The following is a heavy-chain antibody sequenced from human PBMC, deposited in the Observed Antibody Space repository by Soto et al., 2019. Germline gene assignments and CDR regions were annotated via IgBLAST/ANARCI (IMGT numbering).Heavy chain of an antibody. J-gene: IGHJ4*02. Sequence: EEQLLESGGGLVQPGGSLRLSCATSGFTLSAHAMSWVRQAPGKGLEWVSGVSDTGGGTYYADSVKGRFTISRDTSKHTLYLQMDSLRAEDTAVYYCARSSSSWPHYWGQGTLVTVSS. V-gene: IGHV3-23*01. CDR2: VSDTGGGT. D-gene: IGHD2-2*01. CDR3: ARSSSSWPHY. CDR1: GFTLSAHA.